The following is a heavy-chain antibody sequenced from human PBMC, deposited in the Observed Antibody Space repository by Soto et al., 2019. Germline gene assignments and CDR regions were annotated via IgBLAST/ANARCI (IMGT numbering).Heavy chain of an antibody. Sequence: GASVKVSCKASGGTFSSYTISWVRQAPGQGLEWMGRIIPILGIANYAQKFQGRVTITADKSTSTAYMELSSLRSEDTAVYYCARGPPPLRFLEWLPFTHYGMDVWGQGTTVTVSS. CDR3: ARGPPPLRFLEWLPFTHYGMDV. D-gene: IGHD3-3*01. V-gene: IGHV1-69*02. J-gene: IGHJ6*02. CDR1: GGTFSSYT. CDR2: IIPILGIA.